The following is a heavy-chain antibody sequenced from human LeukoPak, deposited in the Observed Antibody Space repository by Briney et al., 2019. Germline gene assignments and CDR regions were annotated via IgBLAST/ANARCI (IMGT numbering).Heavy chain of an antibody. CDR1: GGSISSSSYY. CDR2: IYYSGST. CDR3: ASLYSSGYYLSWYFDL. Sequence: SETLSLTCTVSGGSISSSSYYWGWIRQPPGKGLEWIGSIYYSGSTYYNPSLKSRVTISVDTSKNQFSLKLSSVTAADTAVYYCASLYSSGYYLSWYFDLWGRGTLVTVSS. J-gene: IGHJ2*01. V-gene: IGHV4-39*01. D-gene: IGHD3-22*01.